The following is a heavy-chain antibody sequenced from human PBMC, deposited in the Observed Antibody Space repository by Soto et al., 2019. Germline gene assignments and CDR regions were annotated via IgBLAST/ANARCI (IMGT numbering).Heavy chain of an antibody. CDR2: INAGNGNT. D-gene: IGHD3-10*01. Sequence: QVQLVQSGAEVKKPGASVKVSCKASGYTFTSYAMHWVRQAPGQRLEWMGWINAGNGNTKYSQKFQGRVTITRDTSASTAYMELSSLRSEDTAVYYCARGLLWFGELFFDYWGQGTLVTVSS. J-gene: IGHJ4*02. V-gene: IGHV1-3*01. CDR1: GYTFTSYA. CDR3: ARGLLWFGELFFDY.